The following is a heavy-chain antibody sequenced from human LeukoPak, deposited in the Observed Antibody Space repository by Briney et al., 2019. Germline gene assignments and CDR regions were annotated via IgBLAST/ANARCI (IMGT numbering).Heavy chain of an antibody. CDR3: ARDRGYFDYFDY. Sequence: GRSLRLSCSASGFTFSSYGMHWVRQAPGKGLEWVAVLWYDGSNKYYADSVKGRFTISRDNSKNTLYLQMNSLRGEDTAVYYCARDRGYFDYFDYWGQGTLVTVSS. CDR1: GFTFSSYG. J-gene: IGHJ4*02. CDR2: LWYDGSNK. D-gene: IGHD3-9*01. V-gene: IGHV3-33*01.